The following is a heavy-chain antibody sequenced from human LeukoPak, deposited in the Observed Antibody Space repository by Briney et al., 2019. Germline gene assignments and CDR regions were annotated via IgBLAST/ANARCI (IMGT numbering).Heavy chain of an antibody. CDR2: VGISSGNT. Sequence: GGSLRLSCAASGFTFSDYSMNWVRQAPGEGLEWISYVGISSGNTKYADSVKGRFTISGDSAKNSVFLQMNSLRVEDTAVYYCARDHRYAFDNWGQGTLVTVSS. CDR3: ARDHRYAFDN. J-gene: IGHJ4*02. CDR1: GFTFSDYS. D-gene: IGHD5-12*01. V-gene: IGHV3-48*04.